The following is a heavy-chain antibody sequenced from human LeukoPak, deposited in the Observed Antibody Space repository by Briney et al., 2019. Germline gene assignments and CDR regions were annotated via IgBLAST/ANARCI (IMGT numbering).Heavy chain of an antibody. Sequence: GRSLRLSCAVSGFNLNSYAMHWVRQAPGKGLEWVAVIRHDEANSFYAASVQGRFTISRDTSKKLLYLQMNSLRVEDTAVYYCAKEYTPSSPLGEHDSWGQGTLVTVSS. J-gene: IGHJ4*02. CDR1: GFNLNSYA. CDR2: IRHDEANS. V-gene: IGHV3-33*06. D-gene: IGHD6-6*01. CDR3: AKEYTPSSPLGEHDS.